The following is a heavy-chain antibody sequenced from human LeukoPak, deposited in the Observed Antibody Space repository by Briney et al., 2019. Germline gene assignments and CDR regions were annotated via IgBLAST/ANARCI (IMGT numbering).Heavy chain of an antibody. CDR1: GYTFTAYY. J-gene: IGHJ4*02. CDR3: ARDGMITFGGVYDY. CDR2: INPNSGGT. D-gene: IGHD3-16*01. V-gene: IGHV1-2*02. Sequence: ASVKVSCKASGYTFTAYYMHWVRQAPGQGLEWMGWINPNSGGTNYAQKFQGRVTMTRDTSISTAYMELSRLRSDDTAVYYCARDGMITFGGVYDYWGQGTLVTVSP.